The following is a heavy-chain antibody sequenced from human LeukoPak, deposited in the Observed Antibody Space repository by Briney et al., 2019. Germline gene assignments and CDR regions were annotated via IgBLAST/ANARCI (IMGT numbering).Heavy chain of an antibody. J-gene: IGHJ4*02. D-gene: IGHD3-22*01. CDR2: IKEDGSEQ. V-gene: IGHV3-7*03. CDR1: GFTFSTSW. Sequence: GGSLRLSCAASGFTFSTSWMNWVRQAPGKGLEWVASIKEDGSEQYYVDSVKGRFTISRDNSKNTLYLQMNSLRAEDTAVYYCAKDPSYYYDSSGYSYFDYWGQGTLVTVSS. CDR3: AKDPSYYYDSSGYSYFDY.